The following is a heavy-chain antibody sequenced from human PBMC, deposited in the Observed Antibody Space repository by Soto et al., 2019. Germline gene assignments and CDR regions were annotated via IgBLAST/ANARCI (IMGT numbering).Heavy chain of an antibody. CDR2: MNPNSGNT. V-gene: IGHV1-8*01. Sequence: QVQLVQSGAEVKKSGASVKVSCKSSGYTFTSHDINWVRQATGQGLEWMGLMNPNSGNTDYEQQFQGRVTMNRNTYISTAYMELSSMRSEDKAVYYCARWHYGVYDRFDYWGQGTLVTVSS. CDR3: ARWHYGVYDRFDY. J-gene: IGHJ4*02. D-gene: IGHD4-17*01. CDR1: GYTFTSHD.